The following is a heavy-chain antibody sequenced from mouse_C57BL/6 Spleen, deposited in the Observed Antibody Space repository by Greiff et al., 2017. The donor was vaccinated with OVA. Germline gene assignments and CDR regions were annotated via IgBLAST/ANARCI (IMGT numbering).Heavy chain of an antibody. Sequence: EVKLEESGGGLVQPGGSLSLSCAASGFTFTDYYMSWVRQPPGKALEWLGFIRNKANGYTTEYSASVKGRFTISRDNSQSILYLQMNALRAEDSATYYCARYGTGYFDYWGQGTTLTVSS. CDR1: GFTFTDYY. CDR3: ARYGTGYFDY. D-gene: IGHD3-3*01. J-gene: IGHJ2*01. CDR2: IRNKANGYTT. V-gene: IGHV7-3*01.